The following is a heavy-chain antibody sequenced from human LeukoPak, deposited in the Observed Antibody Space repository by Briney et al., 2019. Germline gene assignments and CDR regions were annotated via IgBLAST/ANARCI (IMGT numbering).Heavy chain of an antibody. J-gene: IGHJ3*02. V-gene: IGHV1-2*02. CDR3: ARDGTVTTLDDAFDI. D-gene: IGHD4-17*01. CDR2: INPNSGGT. CDR1: GYTFTGYY. Sequence: ASVKVSCKASGYTFTGYYMHWVRQAPGQGLEWMGWINPNSGGTNYAQKFQGRVTMTRDTSISTAYMELSRLRSEDTAVYYCARDGTVTTLDDAFDIWGQGTMVTVSS.